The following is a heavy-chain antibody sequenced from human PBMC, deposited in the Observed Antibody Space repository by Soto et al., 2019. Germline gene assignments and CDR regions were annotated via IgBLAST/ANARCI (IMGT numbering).Heavy chain of an antibody. J-gene: IGHJ5*02. CDR3: ARVYWNSKGFWFDP. D-gene: IGHD4-4*01. V-gene: IGHV4-34*01. CDR1: GGSFSGYY. Sequence: SETLSLTCAVYGGSFSGYYWSWIRQPPGKGLEWIGEINHSGSTNYNPSLKSRVTISVDTSKNQFSLKLSSVTAADTAVYYCARVYWNSKGFWFDPWGQGTLVTVSS. CDR2: INHSGST.